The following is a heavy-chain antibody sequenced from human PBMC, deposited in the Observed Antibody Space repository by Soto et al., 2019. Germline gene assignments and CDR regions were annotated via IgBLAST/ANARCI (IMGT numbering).Heavy chain of an antibody. D-gene: IGHD3-22*01. CDR2: MNPNSGNT. V-gene: IGHV1-8*01. J-gene: IGHJ4*02. CDR1: GYTFTSYD. CDR3: ARKAYYYDSSGYYRPDFDY. Sequence: SVKVSCEASGYTFTSYDINWVRQATVQGLEWMGWMNPNSGNTGYAQKFQGRVTMTRNTSISTAYMELSSLRSEDTAVYYCARKAYYYDSSGYYRPDFDYWGQGTLVTVSS.